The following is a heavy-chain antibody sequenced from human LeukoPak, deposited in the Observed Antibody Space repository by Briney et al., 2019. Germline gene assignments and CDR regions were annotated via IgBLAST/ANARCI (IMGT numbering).Heavy chain of an antibody. CDR1: GGSISSGVSY. J-gene: IGHJ6*03. Sequence: SQTLSLTCTVSGGSISSGVSYWSWIRQHPGKGLEWIGYIHYSGSTYYNPSLKSRITISVDTSKNQFSLNLSSVTAADTAVYYCARDLGVPAADFYHYYMDLWGKGTTVTVSS. V-gene: IGHV4-31*03. D-gene: IGHD2-2*01. CDR2: IHYSGST. CDR3: ARDLGVPAADFYHYYMDL.